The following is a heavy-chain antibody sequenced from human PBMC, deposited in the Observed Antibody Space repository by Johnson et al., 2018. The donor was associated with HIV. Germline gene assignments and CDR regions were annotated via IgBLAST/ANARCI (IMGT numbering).Heavy chain of an antibody. D-gene: IGHD6-13*01. Sequence: VQLVESGGGVVQPGRSLRLSCAVSGFTFSSYAMSWVRQAPGKGLEWVSAISGSGGSTYSADSVKGRFTSSRDNSKYTVYLQMNSLSAEDTAGYYCAREGGIAAAGTDAFDIWGQGTMITVSS. CDR3: AREGGIAAAGTDAFDI. CDR2: ISGSGGST. V-gene: IGHV3-23*04. J-gene: IGHJ3*02. CDR1: GFTFSSYA.